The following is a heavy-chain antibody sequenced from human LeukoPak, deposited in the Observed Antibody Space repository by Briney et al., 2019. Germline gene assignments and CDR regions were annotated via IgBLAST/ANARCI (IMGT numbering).Heavy chain of an antibody. J-gene: IGHJ4*02. D-gene: IGHD6-6*01. Sequence: GGSLRLSCAACGFTFNGVRMTWARQAPGKGLECVGFIQSKTDGGTTDSATPVKGRFTVSRDDSKNTLYLQMNSLKTEDTAVYYCTTWSSQFAHSRQGTLVTVSS. CDR2: IQSKTDGGTT. CDR1: GFTFNGVR. CDR3: TTWSSQFAH. V-gene: IGHV3-15*01.